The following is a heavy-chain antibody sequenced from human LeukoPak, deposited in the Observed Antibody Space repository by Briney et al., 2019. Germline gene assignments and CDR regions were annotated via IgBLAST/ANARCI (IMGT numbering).Heavy chain of an antibody. Sequence: GASVKVSCEASGYTFTSYGISWVRQAPGQGLEWMGWISAYNGNTNYAQKLQGRVTMTTDTSTSTAYMELRSLRSDDTAVYYCARGPNSSSWNLYYYYGMDVWGQGTTVTVSS. D-gene: IGHD6-13*01. CDR3: ARGPNSSSWNLYYYYGMDV. J-gene: IGHJ6*02. CDR2: ISAYNGNT. V-gene: IGHV1-18*01. CDR1: GYTFTSYG.